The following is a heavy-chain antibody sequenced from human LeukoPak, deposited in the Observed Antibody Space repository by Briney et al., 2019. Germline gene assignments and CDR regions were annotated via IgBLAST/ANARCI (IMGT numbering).Heavy chain of an antibody. CDR1: GFTFSNAW. V-gene: IGHV3-15*01. J-gene: IGHJ6*02. Sequence: PGGSLRLSCAASGFTFSNAWMSWVRQAPGKGLEWVGRIKSKTDGGTTDYAAPVKGRFTISRDDSKNTLYLQMNSLKTEDTAVYYCSRDGHCTSSSCFPQNYYFYGMDVWGHGTTVTVSS. D-gene: IGHD2-2*01. CDR2: IKSKTDGGTT. CDR3: SRDGHCTSSSCFPQNYYFYGMDV.